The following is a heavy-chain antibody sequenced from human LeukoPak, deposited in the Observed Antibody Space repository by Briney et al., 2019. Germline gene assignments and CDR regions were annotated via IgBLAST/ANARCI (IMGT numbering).Heavy chain of an antibody. CDR3: ARVIGLSRIVGAPCPPGY. V-gene: IGHV1-2*06. J-gene: IGHJ4*02. CDR2: IKPNSGGT. CDR1: GYTFTGYY. D-gene: IGHD1-26*01. Sequence: ASVKVSCNASGYTFTGYYMYWVRQAPGQGGEWMGRIKPNSGGTNYAQKFQGRVTMTMDAATSTAYMELSRLRFDDTAVYYCARVIGLSRIVGAPCPPGYWGQGTLVTVPS.